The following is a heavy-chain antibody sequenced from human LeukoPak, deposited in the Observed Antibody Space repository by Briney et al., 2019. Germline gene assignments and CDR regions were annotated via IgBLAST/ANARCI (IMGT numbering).Heavy chain of an antibody. CDR3: ASERYYHCNGSNCIDN. CDR1: CGSLYSSRDY. D-gene: IGHD2-15*01. CDR2: IYYSGST. V-gene: IGHV4-39*07. Sequence: SETLSLTCTGFCGSLYSSRDYWGAIRQPPGKGLEWIGSIYYSGSTYYNPSLKSRVTISVDTSKNQFSLKLSSVTAADTAVYYCASERYYHCNGSNCIDNWGQGTLVTVSS. J-gene: IGHJ4*02.